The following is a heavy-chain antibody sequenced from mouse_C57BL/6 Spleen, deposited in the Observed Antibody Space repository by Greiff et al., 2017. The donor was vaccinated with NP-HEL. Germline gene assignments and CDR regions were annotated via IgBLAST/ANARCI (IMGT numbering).Heavy chain of an antibody. Sequence: VQLQQSGPVLVKPGASVKMSCKASGYTFTDYYMNWVKQSHGKSLEWIGVINPYNGGTSYNQKFKGKATLTVDKSSSTAYMELNSLTSEDSAVYYCARTGGITDYFDYWGQGTTLTVSS. CDR1: GYTFTDYY. CDR3: ARTGGITDYFDY. D-gene: IGHD1-1*01. V-gene: IGHV1-19*01. J-gene: IGHJ2*01. CDR2: INPYNGGT.